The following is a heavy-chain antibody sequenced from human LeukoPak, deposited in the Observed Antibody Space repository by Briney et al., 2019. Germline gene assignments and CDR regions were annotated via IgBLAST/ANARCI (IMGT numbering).Heavy chain of an antibody. D-gene: IGHD4-17*01. CDR3: AKGSVWRTTVTMVDY. CDR2: ISGSGGST. CDR1: GFTFSTYG. V-gene: IGHV3-23*01. Sequence: GGSLRLSCAASGFTFSTYGMTWVRQAPGKGLEWVSAISGSGGSTYYADSVKGRFTISRDNSKNTLYLQMNSLRAEDTAVYYCAKGSVWRTTVTMVDYWGQGTLVTVSS. J-gene: IGHJ4*02.